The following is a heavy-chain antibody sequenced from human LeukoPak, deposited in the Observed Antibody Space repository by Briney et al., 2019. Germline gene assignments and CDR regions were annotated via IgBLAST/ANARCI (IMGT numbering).Heavy chain of an antibody. V-gene: IGHV3-23*01. CDR2: ISGSGGSI. J-gene: IGHJ5*02. CDR1: GFTFSSYA. D-gene: IGHD2-2*01. CDR3: AKDRDCSSATCYAFWFDP. Sequence: GGSLRLSCAASGFTFSSYAMSWVRQAPGKGLEWVSVISGSGGSISYADSVKGRFTISRDNSKNTLYLQMNSLRAEDTAVYYCAKDRDCSSATCYAFWFDPWGQGTLVTVSS.